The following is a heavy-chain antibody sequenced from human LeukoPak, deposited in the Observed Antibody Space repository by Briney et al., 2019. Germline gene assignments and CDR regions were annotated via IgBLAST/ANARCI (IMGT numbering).Heavy chain of an antibody. Sequence: PGGSLRLSCAASGFTVSSNYMTWVRQAPGKGLEWVSVIYTGGSTYHADFVKGRFTISRDNSKNTIYLQINSLRAEDTAVYYCATHSGGHWGQGTLVTVSS. D-gene: IGHD3-16*01. CDR2: IYTGGST. V-gene: IGHV3-53*01. CDR1: GFTVSSNY. CDR3: ATHSGGH. J-gene: IGHJ4*02.